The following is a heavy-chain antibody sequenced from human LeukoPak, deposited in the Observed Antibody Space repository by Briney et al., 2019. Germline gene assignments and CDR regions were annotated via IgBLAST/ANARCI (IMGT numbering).Heavy chain of an antibody. CDR2: ISSSSSYI. J-gene: IGHJ4*02. CDR1: GFTFSSYS. CDR3: ARDDYYDSSGYVDY. Sequence: PGGSLRLSCAASGFTFSSYSMNWVRQAPGKGLEWVSSISSSSSYIYYADSVKGRFTISRDNSKNTLYLQMNSLRAEDTAVYYCARDDYYDSSGYVDYWGQGTLVTVSS. V-gene: IGHV3-21*01. D-gene: IGHD3-22*01.